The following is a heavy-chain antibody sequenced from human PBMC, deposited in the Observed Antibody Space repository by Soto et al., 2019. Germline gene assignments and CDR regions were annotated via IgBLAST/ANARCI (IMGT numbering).Heavy chain of an antibody. Sequence: SETLSLTCTVSGVSISSYYWSWIRQPPGKGLEWIGYIYYSGSTNYNPSLKSRVTISVDTSKNQFSLKLSSVTAADTAVYYCARVEGETVDTGFYFDYWGQGTLVTVSS. D-gene: IGHD5-18*01. CDR3: ARVEGETVDTGFYFDY. CDR1: GVSISSYY. CDR2: IYYSGST. V-gene: IGHV4-59*01. J-gene: IGHJ4*02.